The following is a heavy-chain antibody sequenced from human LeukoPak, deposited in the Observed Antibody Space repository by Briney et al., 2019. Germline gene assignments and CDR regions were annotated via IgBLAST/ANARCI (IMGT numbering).Heavy chain of an antibody. V-gene: IGHV4-61*01. CDR2: IFYSGST. D-gene: IGHD4-23*01. CDR1: GGSISSSSYY. Sequence: KASETLSLTCTVSGGSISSSSYYWSWIRQPPGKGLEWIGYIFYSGSTTYNPSLKSRVTISVDTSRYQFSLKLSSVTAADTAVYYCARDRDHGGNGFFDPWGQGTLVTVSS. J-gene: IGHJ5*02. CDR3: ARDRDHGGNGFFDP.